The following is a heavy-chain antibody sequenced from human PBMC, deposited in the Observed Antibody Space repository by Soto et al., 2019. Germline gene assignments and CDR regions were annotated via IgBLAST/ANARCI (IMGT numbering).Heavy chain of an antibody. Sequence: LKISCKGSVYSFTSYWISWVRQMPGKGLEWMGRIDPSDSYTNYSPSFQGHVTISAAKSISTAYMQWSSLKASDTAMCYCASAGTPYYYCGMDVWGPGTT. V-gene: IGHV5-10-1*01. CDR2: IDPSDSYT. CDR3: ASAGTPYYYCGMDV. CDR1: VYSFTSYW. D-gene: IGHD1-7*01. J-gene: IGHJ6*02.